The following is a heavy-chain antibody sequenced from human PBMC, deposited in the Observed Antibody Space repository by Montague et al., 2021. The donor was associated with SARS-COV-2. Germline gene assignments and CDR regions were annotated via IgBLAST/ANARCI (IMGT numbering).Heavy chain of an antibody. V-gene: IGHV3-30*04. CDR1: GFTFSSYA. D-gene: IGHD1-26*01. CDR3: ARGEGGSYYAYFDY. CDR2: ISYDGSNK. J-gene: IGHJ4*02. Sequence: SLRLSCAASGFTFSSYAMHWVRQAPGKGLEWVAVISYDGSNKYYADSVKGRFTISRDNSKNTLYLQMNSLRAEDTAVYYCARGEGGSYYAYFDYWGQGTLVTVSP.